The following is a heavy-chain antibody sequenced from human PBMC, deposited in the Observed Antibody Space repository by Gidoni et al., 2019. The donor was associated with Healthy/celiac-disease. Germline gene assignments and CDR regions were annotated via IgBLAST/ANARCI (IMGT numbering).Heavy chain of an antibody. J-gene: IGHJ6*02. CDR1: GGSLSSGGYS. V-gene: IGHV4-31*03. CDR3: ARDRMYYYGMDV. Sequence: QVQLQESGPGLVKPSQTLSLTCTVSGGSLSSGGYSWSWIRQHPGKGLEWIGYIYYSGSTYYNPSLKSRVTISVDTSKNQFSLKLSSVTAADTAVYYCARDRMYYYGMDVWGQGTTVTVSS. CDR2: IYYSGST.